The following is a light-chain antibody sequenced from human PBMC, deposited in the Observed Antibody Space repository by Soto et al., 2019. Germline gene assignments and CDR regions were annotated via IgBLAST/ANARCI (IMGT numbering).Light chain of an antibody. J-gene: IGKJ3*01. CDR3: MQALQTPLT. Sequence: DIVMTQSPLSLPVTPGEPASISCRSSQSLLHSNGYTYLDWYLQKPGQSPQLLIDWGSNRASGVPDRFSGSGSGTDFTLKISRVEAEDVGVYYCMQALQTPLTFGPGTKVDIK. CDR2: WGS. V-gene: IGKV2-28*01. CDR1: QSLLHSNGYTY.